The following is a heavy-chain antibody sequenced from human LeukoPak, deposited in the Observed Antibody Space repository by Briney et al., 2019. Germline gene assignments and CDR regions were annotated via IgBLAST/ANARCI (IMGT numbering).Heavy chain of an antibody. Sequence: ASVKVSCMASGYTFTGYYMHWVRQAPGQGLEWMGWINPNSGGTNYAQKFQGWVTMTRDTSISTAYMELSRLRSDDTAVYYCARDLKDGGLVVPAAPSHGMDVWGKGTTVTVSS. V-gene: IGHV1-2*04. CDR3: ARDLKDGGLVVPAAPSHGMDV. D-gene: IGHD2-2*01. J-gene: IGHJ6*04. CDR1: GYTFTGYY. CDR2: INPNSGGT.